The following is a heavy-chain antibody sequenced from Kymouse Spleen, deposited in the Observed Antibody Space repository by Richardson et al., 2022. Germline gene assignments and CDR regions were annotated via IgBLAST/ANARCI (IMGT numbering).Heavy chain of an antibody. CDR2: ISWNSGSI. CDR3: AKDNGGSYFDY. CDR1: GFTFDDYA. D-gene: IGHD1-26*01,IGHD4-23*01. J-gene: IGHJ4*02. V-gene: IGHV3-9*01. Sequence: EVQLVESGGGLVQPGRSLRLSCAASGFTFDDYAMHWVRQAPGKGLEWVSGISWNSGSIGYADSVKGRFTISRDNAKNSLYLQMNSLRAEDTALYYCAKDNGGSYFDYWGQGTLVTVSS.